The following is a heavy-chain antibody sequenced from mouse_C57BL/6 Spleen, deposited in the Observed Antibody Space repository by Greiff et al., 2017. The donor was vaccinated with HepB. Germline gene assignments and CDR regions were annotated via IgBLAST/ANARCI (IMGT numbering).Heavy chain of an antibody. CDR1: GYTFTSYW. CDR3: ARYSNYKAMDY. Sequence: QVQLQQPGAELVRPGTSVKLSCKASGYTFTSYWMHWVKQRPGQGLEWIGVIDPSDSYTNYNQKFKGKATLTVDTSSSTAYMQLSSLTSEDSAVYYCARYSNYKAMDYWGQGTSVTVSS. V-gene: IGHV1-59*01. D-gene: IGHD2-5*01. CDR2: IDPSDSYT. J-gene: IGHJ4*01.